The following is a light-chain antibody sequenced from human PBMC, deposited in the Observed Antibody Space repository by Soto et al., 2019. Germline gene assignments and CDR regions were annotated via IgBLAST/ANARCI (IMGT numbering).Light chain of an antibody. J-gene: IGLJ1*01. Sequence: QSVLTQPASVSGSPGQSITISCTGTSRDVGGYNYVSWYQQYPGKAPKLMIYGVTNRPSGVSNRFSGSKTGNTASLTISGLQAEDEAYYYCDSYTSSRAYVFGIGTKVTVL. CDR2: GVT. CDR1: SRDVGGYNY. V-gene: IGLV2-14*01. CDR3: DSYTSSRAYV.